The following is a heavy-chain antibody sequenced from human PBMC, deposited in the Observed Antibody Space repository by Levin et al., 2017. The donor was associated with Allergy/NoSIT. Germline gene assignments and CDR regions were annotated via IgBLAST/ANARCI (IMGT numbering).Heavy chain of an antibody. Sequence: PGGSLRLSCAASGFTFSSYSMTWVRQVPGKALEWVSSISAVSTYIYYADSVKGRFTTSRDNAKNSLYLQMASLRAEDTAVYYCARDRDGDFFKWLDPWGQGTLVTVSS. J-gene: IGHJ5*02. CDR1: GFTFSSYS. CDR2: ISAVSTYI. CDR3: ARDRDGDFFKWLDP. D-gene: IGHD4-17*01. V-gene: IGHV3-21*01.